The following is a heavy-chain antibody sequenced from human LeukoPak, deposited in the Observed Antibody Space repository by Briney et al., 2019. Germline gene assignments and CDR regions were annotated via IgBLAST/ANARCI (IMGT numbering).Heavy chain of an antibody. CDR3: VDFVVIPASIIFDY. J-gene: IGHJ4*02. CDR1: GGSFSGYY. Sequence: SETLSLTCAVYGGSFSGYYWSWIRQPPGKGLEWIGEINHSGSTNYNPSLKSRVTISVDTSKNQFSLKLSSVTAADTAMYYCVDFVVIPASIIFDYWGQGTLVTVSS. V-gene: IGHV4-34*01. CDR2: INHSGST. D-gene: IGHD2-2*03.